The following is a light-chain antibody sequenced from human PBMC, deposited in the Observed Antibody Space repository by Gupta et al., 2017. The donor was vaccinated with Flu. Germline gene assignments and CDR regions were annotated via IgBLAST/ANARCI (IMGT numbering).Light chain of an antibody. CDR2: DVS. V-gene: IGLV2-11*03. CDR1: SSDVGSYND. J-gene: IGLJ3*02. CDR3: CSFGGDSWV. Sequence: GTSSDVGSYNDVSWYQQHPGKAPNIMIYDVSKRPSGVPDRFSGSKSGNTASLTISGLQAEDEADYYSCSFGGDSWVFGGGTKLTVL.